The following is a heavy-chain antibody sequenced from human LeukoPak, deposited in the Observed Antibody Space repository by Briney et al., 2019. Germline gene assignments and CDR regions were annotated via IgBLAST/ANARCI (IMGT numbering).Heavy chain of an antibody. CDR3: ARHGSSRGGAKIWFDP. CDR1: GGSFSGYY. J-gene: IGHJ5*02. Sequence: PSETLSLTCAVYGGSFSGYYWSWIRQPPGKGLEGIGEMNHSGSTNYNPSLKSRVTISVDTSKNQFSLKLSSVTAADTAVYYCARHGSSRGGAKIWFDPWGQGTLVTVSS. CDR2: MNHSGST. D-gene: IGHD6-13*01. V-gene: IGHV4-34*01.